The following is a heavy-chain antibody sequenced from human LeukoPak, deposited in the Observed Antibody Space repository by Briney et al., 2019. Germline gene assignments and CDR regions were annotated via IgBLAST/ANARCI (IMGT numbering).Heavy chain of an antibody. CDR2: IKSKIDGGTT. CDR1: GFTFSNAW. D-gene: IGHD6-13*01. V-gene: IGHV3-15*01. Sequence: GGSLRLSCAASGFTFSNAWMSWVRQAPGRGLEWVGRIKSKIDGGTTDYATPVKGRFSISRDDSRNTLHLQMNSLKTEDTAVYYCTTDAGYTSRWYNYWGQGTLVTVSS. CDR3: TTDAGYTSRWYNY. J-gene: IGHJ4*02.